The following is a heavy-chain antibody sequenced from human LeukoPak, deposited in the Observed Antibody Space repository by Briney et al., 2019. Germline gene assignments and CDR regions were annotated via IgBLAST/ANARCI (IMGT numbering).Heavy chain of an antibody. J-gene: IGHJ4*02. CDR3: AKDLASGSYSYFDY. V-gene: IGHV3-23*01. Sequence: GGSLRLSCAASGFTFSSYAMSWVRQAPGKGREWVSAISGSGGSTYYTVSVKGRFTISRDNSKNTLYLQMNSLRAEDTAVYSCAKDLASGSYSYFDYWGQGTLVTVSS. CDR1: GFTFSSYA. D-gene: IGHD3-10*01. CDR2: ISGSGGST.